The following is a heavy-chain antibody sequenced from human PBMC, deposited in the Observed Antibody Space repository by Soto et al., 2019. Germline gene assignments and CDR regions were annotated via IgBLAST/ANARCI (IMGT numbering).Heavy chain of an antibody. CDR3: AKAPTHCGGVCYFFDY. J-gene: IGHJ4*02. CDR2: ISSDGSSK. CDR1: GFTFSSYG. D-gene: IGHD2-21*02. V-gene: IGHV3-30*18. Sequence: QVQLVESGGGVVQPGRSLRLSCAASGFTFSSYGMHWVRQAPGKGLEWVAVISSDGSSKYYADSVKGRFSISRDNSKNTLYLQMNSLRAEDTAVYYCAKAPTHCGGVCYFFDYWGQGTLVTVSS.